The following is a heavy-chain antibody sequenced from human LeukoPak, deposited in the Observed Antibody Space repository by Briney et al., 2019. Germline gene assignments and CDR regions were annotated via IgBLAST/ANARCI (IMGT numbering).Heavy chain of an antibody. CDR2: ISGSGGST. CDR1: GFTFSSYA. CDR3: AKDGQRRPLGRVPAAPYYFDY. D-gene: IGHD2-2*01. V-gene: IGHV3-23*01. Sequence: GGSLRLSCAASGFTFSSYAMSWVRQAPGKGLGWVSAISGSGGSTYYADSVKGRFTISRDNSKNTLYLQMNSLRAEDTAVYYCAKDGQRRPLGRVPAAPYYFDYWGQGTLVTVSS. J-gene: IGHJ4*02.